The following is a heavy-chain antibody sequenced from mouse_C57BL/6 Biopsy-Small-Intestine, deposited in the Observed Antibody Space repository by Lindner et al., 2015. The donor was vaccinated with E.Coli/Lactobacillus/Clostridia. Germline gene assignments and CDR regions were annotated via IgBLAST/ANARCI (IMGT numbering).Heavy chain of an antibody. J-gene: IGHJ2*01. CDR1: GYSFTGYY. D-gene: IGHD2-12*01. CDR3: ARGAYYNTWYFDS. V-gene: IGHV1-42*01. CDR2: INPSTGGT. Sequence: QLQESGPELVKPGASVKISCKASGYSFTGYYMNWVKQSPEKSLEWIGEINPSTGGTTYNQKFKAKATLTVDKSSSTAYMQLKSLTSEDSAVYYCARGAYYNTWYFDSWGQGTTLTVSS.